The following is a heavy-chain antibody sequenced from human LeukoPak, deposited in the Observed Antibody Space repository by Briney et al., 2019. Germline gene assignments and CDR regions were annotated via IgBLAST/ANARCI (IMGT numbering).Heavy chain of an antibody. CDR3: AHGDYPLTY. CDR2: IYANGDT. CDR1: GITVTNNY. Sequence: GGSLRLSCAASGITVTNNYWHWLRQAPGKGLEWVSIIYANGDTLYAASVRGRFTSSRDNSKNTFYLQMNSLRAEDTAIYYCAHGDYPLTYWGQGTLVTVSS. D-gene: IGHD4-17*01. V-gene: IGHV3-66*01. J-gene: IGHJ4*02.